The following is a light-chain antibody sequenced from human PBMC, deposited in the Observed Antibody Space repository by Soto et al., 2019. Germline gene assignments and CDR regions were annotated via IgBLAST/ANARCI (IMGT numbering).Light chain of an antibody. CDR3: RQYASSVT. Sequence: EIVLTQSPGSLSLSPGERATLSCRASQSVSSTFFAWYQQTPGQAPRLLMSGVSSRATGVPDRFIGTGSGTDFTLIISRLEPEDFAVYYCRQYASSVTFGQGTKVEIK. V-gene: IGKV3-20*01. CDR2: GVS. CDR1: QSVSSTF. J-gene: IGKJ1*01.